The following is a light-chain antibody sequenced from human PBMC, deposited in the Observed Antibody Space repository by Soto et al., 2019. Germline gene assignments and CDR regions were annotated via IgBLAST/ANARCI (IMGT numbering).Light chain of an antibody. CDR1: QSVSSW. Sequence: DIQMTQSPSTLSASVGDRVTITCRASQSVSSWLAWYQQKPGKAPKLLISRASNLESEVPSRFSGNGSGTEFTLIISSLQPDDSASYYCQQQNSYPWTFGQGTKVEIK. J-gene: IGKJ1*01. CDR2: RAS. V-gene: IGKV1-5*03. CDR3: QQQNSYPWT.